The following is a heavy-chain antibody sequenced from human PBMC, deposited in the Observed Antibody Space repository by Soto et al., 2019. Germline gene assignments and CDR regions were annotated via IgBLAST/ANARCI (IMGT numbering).Heavy chain of an antibody. D-gene: IGHD3-22*01. CDR2: VFYSGST. Sequence: SDTLSLTCTVSGASISSSYLSWIRQSPGKGLEWIGYVFYSGSTNYNPSLKSRVTISVDTSKNQFSLKLKSVTAADTAVYYCARGYYDSSGQSNTFDIWGQGTMVTVSS. J-gene: IGHJ3*02. CDR3: ARGYYDSSGQSNTFDI. V-gene: IGHV4-59*01. CDR1: GASISSSY.